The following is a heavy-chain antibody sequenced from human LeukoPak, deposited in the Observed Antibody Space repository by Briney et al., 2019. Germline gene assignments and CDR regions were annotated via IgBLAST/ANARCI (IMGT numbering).Heavy chain of an antibody. CDR1: GGTFSSCA. CDR2: IIPILGIA. J-gene: IGHJ4*02. D-gene: IGHD6-13*01. CDR3: ARGRDSSSWTGYFDY. V-gene: IGHV1-69*04. Sequence: EASVKVSCKASGGTFSSCAISWVRQAPGQGLEWMGRIIPILGIANYAQKFQGRVTITADKSTSTAYMELSSLRSEDTAVYYCARGRDSSSWTGYFDYWGQGTLVTVSS.